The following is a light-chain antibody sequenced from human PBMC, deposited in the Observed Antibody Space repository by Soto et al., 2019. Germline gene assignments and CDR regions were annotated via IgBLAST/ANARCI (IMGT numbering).Light chain of an antibody. CDR1: QSVSSSY. CDR2: AAS. V-gene: IGKV3-20*01. Sequence: EIVLTQSPGALSLSPGERATLSCRASQSVSSSYLAWYQQKPGQAPRLLIYAASSTATGIPDRFSGSGSVTDFTLTISRLEPEDFAVYYCQQFGSSSYTFGQGTKLEIK. J-gene: IGKJ2*01. CDR3: QQFGSSSYT.